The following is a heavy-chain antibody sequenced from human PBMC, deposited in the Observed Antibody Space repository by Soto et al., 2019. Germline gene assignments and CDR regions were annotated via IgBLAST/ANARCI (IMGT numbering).Heavy chain of an antibody. CDR1: GYTFTGYY. CDR2: IIPNSGGT. V-gene: IGHV1-2*04. Sequence: TSVEVSCKASGYTFTGYYMHWVRQAPGQGLEWMGWIIPNSGGTNYAQKFQGWVTMTRDTSISTAYMELSRLRSDDTAVYYCARGGIVVVPAPHLFDYWGQGTLVTVSS. D-gene: IGHD2-2*01. J-gene: IGHJ4*02. CDR3: ARGGIVVVPAPHLFDY.